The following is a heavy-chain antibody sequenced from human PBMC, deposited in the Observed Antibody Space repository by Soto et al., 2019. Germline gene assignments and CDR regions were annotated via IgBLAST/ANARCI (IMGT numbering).Heavy chain of an antibody. D-gene: IGHD3-16*01. Sequence: SETLSLTCTVSGGSISSYYWSWIRQPPGKGLEWIGYIYYSGSTNYSPSLKSRVTISVDTSKNQFSLKLSSVTAADTAVYYCARDLRLGYWGQGTMVTV. J-gene: IGHJ4*02. CDR2: IYYSGST. V-gene: IGHV4-59*01. CDR3: ARDLRLGY. CDR1: GGSISSYY.